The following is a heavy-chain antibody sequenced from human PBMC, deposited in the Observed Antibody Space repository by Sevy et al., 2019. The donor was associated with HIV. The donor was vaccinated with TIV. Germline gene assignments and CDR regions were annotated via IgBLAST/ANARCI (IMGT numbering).Heavy chain of an antibody. J-gene: IGHJ4*02. CDR2: FDPEDGKT. Sequence: ASVKVSCKVSGYTLTELSIHWVRQAPGKGLEWLVTFDPEDGKTIYAQNFQGRVTMTEDTSTDRTYMELSSLRSEDTAVYYCASTRDDYDSSGYYFDYWGQGTLVTVSS. CDR1: GYTLTELS. D-gene: IGHD3-22*01. V-gene: IGHV1-24*01. CDR3: ASTRDDYDSSGYYFDY.